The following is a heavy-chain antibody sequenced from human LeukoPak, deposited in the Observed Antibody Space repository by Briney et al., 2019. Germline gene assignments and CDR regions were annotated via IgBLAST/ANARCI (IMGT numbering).Heavy chain of an antibody. Sequence: SQSLSLTCAISGDSVSNNDGGWNWIRQSPSRGLEWLGRTYYNSKWYNDYAVSVKSRMTINPDTSKNQFSLKLSSVTAADTAVYYCARGLYYCSSTSCYGVWFDPWGQGTLVTVSS. CDR2: TYYNSKWYN. D-gene: IGHD2-2*01. V-gene: IGHV6-1*01. CDR1: GDSVSNNDGG. J-gene: IGHJ5*02. CDR3: ARGLYYCSSTSCYGVWFDP.